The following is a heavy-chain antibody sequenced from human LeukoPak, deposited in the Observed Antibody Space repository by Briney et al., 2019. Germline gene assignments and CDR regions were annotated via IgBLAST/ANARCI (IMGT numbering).Heavy chain of an antibody. V-gene: IGHV3-33*08. Sequence: PGGSLRLSCAASGFTFSSYAMHWVRQAPGKGLEWVAVIWYDGTNQYYADSVKGRFTISRDNSKNTLFLQMNSLRAEDTAVYYCARADHGWYTFDYWGQGTLVTVPS. J-gene: IGHJ4*02. CDR3: ARADHGWYTFDY. CDR2: IWYDGTNQ. CDR1: GFTFSSYA. D-gene: IGHD6-19*01.